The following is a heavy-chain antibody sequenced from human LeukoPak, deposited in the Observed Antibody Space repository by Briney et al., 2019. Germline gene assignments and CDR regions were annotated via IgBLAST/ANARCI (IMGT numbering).Heavy chain of an antibody. D-gene: IGHD3-10*01. V-gene: IGHV4-31*03. CDR3: ARDRTLSMVRGVKSYNWFDP. CDR2: IYYSGST. J-gene: IGHJ5*02. CDR1: GGSISSGGYY. Sequence: SETLSLTCTVSGGSISSGGYYWSWIRQHPGKGLEWIGYIYYSGSTYYNPSLKSRVTISVDTSKNQFSLKLRSVTAADTAVYYCARDRTLSMVRGVKSYNWFDPWGQGTLVTVSS.